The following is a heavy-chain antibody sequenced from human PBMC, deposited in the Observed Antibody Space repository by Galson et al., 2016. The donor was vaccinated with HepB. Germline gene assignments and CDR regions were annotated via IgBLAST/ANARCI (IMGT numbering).Heavy chain of an antibody. CDR1: GGSISSGDYY. V-gene: IGHV4-30-4*01. Sequence: TLSLTCTVSGGSISSGDYYWSWIRQPPGKGLEWIGYIFYSGSPYYKPSLKSRVIISVDTSKSQFSLKLSSVTAADTAVYYCARVYGSGDYFDIWGQGTLVTVSS. CDR2: IFYSGSP. D-gene: IGHD2-15*01. CDR3: ARVYGSGDYFDI. J-gene: IGHJ4*02.